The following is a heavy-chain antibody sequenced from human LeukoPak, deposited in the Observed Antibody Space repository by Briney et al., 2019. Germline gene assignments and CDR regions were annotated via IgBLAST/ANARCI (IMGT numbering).Heavy chain of an antibody. J-gene: IGHJ4*02. CDR2: IYSGGST. Sequence: PGGSLRLSCAASGFTVSSNYMSWVRQAPGKGLEWVSVIYSGGSTYYADSVKGRFTISRDNSKNTLYLQMNGLRAEDTAVYYCARLDGYNYGAFDYWGQGTLVTVSS. V-gene: IGHV3-53*01. CDR1: GFTVSSNY. D-gene: IGHD5-24*01. CDR3: ARLDGYNYGAFDY.